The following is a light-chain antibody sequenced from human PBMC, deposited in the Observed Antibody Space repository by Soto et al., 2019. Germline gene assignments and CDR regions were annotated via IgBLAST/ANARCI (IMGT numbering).Light chain of an antibody. V-gene: IGLV2-14*01. J-gene: IGLJ1*01. CDR1: SSDVGSYNY. CDR2: DVS. Sequence: QSGLTQPAAVSGSPGQSITISCTGPSSDVGSYNYVSWYQQHPGKAPKLMIYDVSNRPSGVSNRFSGSKSGNTASLTISGLQAEDEADYYCSSYTSSSTLVFGTGTKVTVL. CDR3: SSYTSSSTLV.